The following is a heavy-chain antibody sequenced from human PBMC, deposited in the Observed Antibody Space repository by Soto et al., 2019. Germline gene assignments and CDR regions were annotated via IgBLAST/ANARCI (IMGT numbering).Heavy chain of an antibody. V-gene: IGHV1-69*04. CDR2: IITILGIA. J-gene: IGHJ2*01. CDR3: AREYDGSSRRSGYFDL. D-gene: IGHD3-16*01. Sequence: ASVKVSCRASGGTFSSYTISWVRQAPGQGLEWMGRIITILGIANYAQKFQGRVKITADKSKSTAYMEQSSLRSEDTAVYYCAREYDGSSRRSGYFDLWGRGTLVTVSS. CDR1: GGTFSSYT.